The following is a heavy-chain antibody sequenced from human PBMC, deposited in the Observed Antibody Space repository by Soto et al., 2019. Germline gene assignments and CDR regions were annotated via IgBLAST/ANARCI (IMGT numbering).Heavy chain of an antibody. CDR2: IYPGDSDT. Sequence: GESLKISCKGSGYSFTSYWIGLVLRMPGKGLEWMGIIYPGDSDTRYSPSFQGQVTISADKSISTAYLQWSSLKASDTAMYYCARHPISHYYGSGSWTNWFDPWGQGTLVTVSS. J-gene: IGHJ5*02. V-gene: IGHV5-51*01. CDR3: ARHPISHYYGSGSWTNWFDP. D-gene: IGHD3-10*01. CDR1: GYSFTSYW.